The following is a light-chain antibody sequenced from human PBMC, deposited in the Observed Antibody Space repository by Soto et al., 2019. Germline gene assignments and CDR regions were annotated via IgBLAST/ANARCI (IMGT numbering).Light chain of an antibody. J-gene: IGKJ2*01. CDR2: GAS. V-gene: IGKV3-20*01. CDR1: QSVSSSY. CDR3: QQYGKSPYT. Sequence: EIVLTQSPGTLSLSPGERATLSCRASQSVSSSYLGWYQQKPGQAPRLLIYGASSSATGIPDRFNGSGSGTDFTLNISRLEPEDFAVYYCQQYGKSPYTFGQGTKLEIK.